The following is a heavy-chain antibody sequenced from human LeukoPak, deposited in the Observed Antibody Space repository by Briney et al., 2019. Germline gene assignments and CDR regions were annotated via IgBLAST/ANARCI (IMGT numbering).Heavy chain of an antibody. J-gene: IGHJ4*02. Sequence: GGSLRLSCAPSGFTFSSYAMSCARHAPGKGLEWVSAISGSGGNTYYADSVKGRLTISRDNSKNTLYLQMNSLRAEDTAVYYGAKSRGGYYDSSGSPYWGQGTLVTVSS. CDR3: AKSRGGYYDSSGSPY. CDR1: GFTFSSYA. CDR2: ISGSGGNT. V-gene: IGHV3-23*01. D-gene: IGHD3-22*01.